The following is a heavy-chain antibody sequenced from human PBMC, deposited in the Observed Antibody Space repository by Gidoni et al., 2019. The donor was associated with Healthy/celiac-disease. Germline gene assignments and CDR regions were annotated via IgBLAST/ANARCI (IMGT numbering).Heavy chain of an antibody. D-gene: IGHD3-3*01. Sequence: EVQLVESGGGFVKPGGSLRLSCAASGFTFSTAWMSWVRQAPGKGLEWVGRIKSKTDGGTTDYAAPVKGRFTISRDDSKNTLYLQMNSLKTEDTAVYYCTTDLYDFWSGSFGYGMDVWGQGTTVTVSS. CDR2: IKSKTDGGTT. V-gene: IGHV3-15*01. CDR1: GFTFSTAW. CDR3: TTDLYDFWSGSFGYGMDV. J-gene: IGHJ6*02.